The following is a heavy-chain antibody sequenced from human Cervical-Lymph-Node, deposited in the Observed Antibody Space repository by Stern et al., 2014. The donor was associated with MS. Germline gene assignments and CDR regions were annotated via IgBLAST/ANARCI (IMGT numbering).Heavy chain of an antibody. J-gene: IGHJ6*02. V-gene: IGHV3-23*04. D-gene: IGHD6-13*01. Sequence: EVQLVESGGGLVQPGGSLRLSCAASGLTFSSYAMNWVRQAPGKGLEGVSTVSGGGGSTYYADSVKGRFTISRDNSKNTLFLQMNSLRAEDTAVYYCAKDRIAAVGPLYYYGMDVWGLGTTVTVSS. CDR3: AKDRIAAVGPLYYYGMDV. CDR1: GLTFSSYA. CDR2: VSGGGGST.